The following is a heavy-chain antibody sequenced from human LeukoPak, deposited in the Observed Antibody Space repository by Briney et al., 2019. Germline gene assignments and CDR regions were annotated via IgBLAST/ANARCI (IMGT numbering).Heavy chain of an antibody. CDR2: IGIAGDT. D-gene: IGHD3-10*01. Sequence: GGSLRLSCAASGFTFSNYDFHWVRQVTGKRLEWVSAIGIAGDTHYPGSVKGRFTISRENAKNSLYLQMDNLRAGDTAMYYCASGLRGETGITPLGDYFDYWGQGTLVTVSS. V-gene: IGHV3-13*01. CDR1: GFTFSNYD. CDR3: ASGLRGETGITPLGDYFDY. J-gene: IGHJ4*02.